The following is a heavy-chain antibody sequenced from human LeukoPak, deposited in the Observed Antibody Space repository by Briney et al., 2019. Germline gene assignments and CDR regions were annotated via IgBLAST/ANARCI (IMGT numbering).Heavy chain of an antibody. V-gene: IGHV4-59*08. CDR3: ARHLSDDYYYYGMDV. J-gene: IGHJ6*02. CDR1: GGSISSYY. Sequence: PSETLSLTCTVSGGSISSYYWSWIRQPPGKGLEWIGYIYYSGSTNYNPSLKSRVTISVDTSKNQFSLKLSSVTAADTAVYYCARHLSDDYYYYGMDVWAKGPRSPSP. CDR2: IYYSGST.